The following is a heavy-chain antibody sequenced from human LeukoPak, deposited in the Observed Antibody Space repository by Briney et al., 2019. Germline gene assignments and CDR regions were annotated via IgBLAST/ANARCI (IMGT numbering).Heavy chain of an antibody. Sequence: SETLSLTCTVSGGSLSSNIYYWGWIRQPPGKGLEWIASMYYSGSTYYNPSLKSRVTTSVDTSKNQFSLKLSSLTAADTAVYYCARQILYDRSGFFDYCGQGTLVTVSS. J-gene: IGHJ4*02. CDR1: GGSLSSNIYY. CDR3: ARQILYDRSGFFDY. V-gene: IGHV4-39*01. D-gene: IGHD3-22*01. CDR2: MYYSGST.